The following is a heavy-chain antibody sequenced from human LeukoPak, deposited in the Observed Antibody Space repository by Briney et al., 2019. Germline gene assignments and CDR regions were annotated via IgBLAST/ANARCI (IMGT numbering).Heavy chain of an antibody. CDR3: AKDKRYSSSWYDY. V-gene: IGHV3-30*18. D-gene: IGHD6-13*01. J-gene: IGHJ4*02. CDR2: ISYDGSNK. Sequence: GRSLRLSCAASGFTFSSYGMHWVRQAPGKGLEWVAVISYDGSNKYYADSVKGRFTISRDNSKNTLYLQMNSLRAEDTAVYYCAKDKRYSSSWYDYWGQGTLVTVSS. CDR1: GFTFSSYG.